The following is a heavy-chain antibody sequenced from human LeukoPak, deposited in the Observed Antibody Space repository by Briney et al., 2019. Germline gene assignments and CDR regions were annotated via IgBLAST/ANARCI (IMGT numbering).Heavy chain of an antibody. V-gene: IGHV1-69*13. Sequence: GASVKVSCKASGGTFSSYAISWVRQAPGQGLEWMGGIIPIFGTANYAQKFQGRVTITADESTSTAYMELSSLRSEDTAVYYCAGDGMDSSSWYRIDYWGQGTLVTVSS. CDR3: AGDGMDSSSWYRIDY. D-gene: IGHD6-13*01. CDR1: GGTFSSYA. CDR2: IIPIFGTA. J-gene: IGHJ4*02.